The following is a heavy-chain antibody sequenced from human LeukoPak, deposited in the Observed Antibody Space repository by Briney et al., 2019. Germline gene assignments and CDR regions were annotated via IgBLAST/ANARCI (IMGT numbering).Heavy chain of an antibody. CDR2: MNPNSGNT. D-gene: IGHD6-13*01. V-gene: IGHV1-8*03. J-gene: IGHJ6*03. Sequence: ASVKVSCKASGYTFTSYDINWVRQATGQGLEWMGWMNPNSGNTGYAQEFQGRVTITRNTSISTAYMELSSLRSEDTAVYYCARGGTGSSWYRRYYMDVWGKGTTVTVSS. CDR1: GYTFTSYD. CDR3: ARGGTGSSWYRRYYMDV.